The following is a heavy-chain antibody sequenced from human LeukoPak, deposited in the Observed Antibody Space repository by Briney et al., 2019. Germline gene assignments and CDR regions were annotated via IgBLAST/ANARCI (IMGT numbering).Heavy chain of an antibody. CDR3: ARQGSPVGADFDY. Sequence: SETLSLTCTVSGGSISSGGYYWSWIRQHPGKGLEWIGYIYYSGSTYYNPSLKSRVTISVDTSKIQFSLKLSSVTAADTAVYYCARQGSPVGADFDYWGQGTLVTVSS. CDR2: IYYSGST. D-gene: IGHD1-26*01. V-gene: IGHV4-39*01. CDR1: GGSISSGGYY. J-gene: IGHJ4*02.